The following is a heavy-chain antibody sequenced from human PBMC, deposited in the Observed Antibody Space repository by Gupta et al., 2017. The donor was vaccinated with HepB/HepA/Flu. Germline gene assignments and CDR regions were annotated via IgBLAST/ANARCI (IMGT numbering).Heavy chain of an antibody. J-gene: IGHJ6*02. CDR2: IKSKTDGGTT. V-gene: IGHV3-15*01. Sequence: EVQLVESGGGLVKPGGSLRLSCAASGFTFSNAWMRWVRQAPGKGLEWVGRIKSKTDGGTTDYAAPVKGRFTISRDDSKNTLYLQMNSLKTEDTAVYYCTTDHQLPLLYYYYGMDVWGQGTTVTGSS. CDR1: GFTFSNAW. CDR3: TTDHQLPLLYYYYGMDV. D-gene: IGHD2-15*01.